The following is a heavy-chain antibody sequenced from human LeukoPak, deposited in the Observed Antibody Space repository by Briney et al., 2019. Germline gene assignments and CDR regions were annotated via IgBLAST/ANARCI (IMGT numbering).Heavy chain of an antibody. D-gene: IGHD6-6*01. CDR2: INPGDGST. V-gene: IGHV1-46*03. Sequence: ASVKVSCKTSGYTFTNYYLHWVRQAPGQGLERMGIINPGDGSTNYARKFQGRVTMTRDTSASTVYMEVSSLTSEDTAVYYCTKVGQLVFNFWGQGTLVTVSS. J-gene: IGHJ4*02. CDR3: TKVGQLVFNF. CDR1: GYTFTNYY.